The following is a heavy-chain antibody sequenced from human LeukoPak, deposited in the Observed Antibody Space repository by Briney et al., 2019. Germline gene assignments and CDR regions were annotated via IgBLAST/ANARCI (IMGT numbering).Heavy chain of an antibody. V-gene: IGHV3-23*01. J-gene: IGHJ4*02. Sequence: ETLSLTCAVYGGSFSGYYWSWVRQAPGKGLEWVSAISGSGGSTYYADSVKGRFTISRDNSKNTLYLQMNSLRAEDTAVYYCAKDLNGVRIAVAGTSYWGQGTLVTVSS. CDR1: GGSFSGYY. CDR3: AKDLNGVRIAVAGTSY. CDR2: ISGSGGST. D-gene: IGHD6-19*01.